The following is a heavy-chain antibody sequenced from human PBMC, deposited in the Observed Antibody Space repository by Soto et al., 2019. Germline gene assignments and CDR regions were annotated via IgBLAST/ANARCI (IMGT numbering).Heavy chain of an antibody. J-gene: IGHJ4*02. CDR2: IYYSGST. Sequence: PSETLSLTCTVSGGSFSSGIYYWIWIRQPPGKVLDWIGYIYYSGSTNYNPSLKSRVTISVDTSKNQFSLKLSSVTAADTAVYYCARVAWDYDFWSGHSPTAYYFDYWGQGTLVTVSS. V-gene: IGHV4-61*01. D-gene: IGHD3-3*01. CDR3: ARVAWDYDFWSGHSPTAYYFDY. CDR1: GGSFSSGIYY.